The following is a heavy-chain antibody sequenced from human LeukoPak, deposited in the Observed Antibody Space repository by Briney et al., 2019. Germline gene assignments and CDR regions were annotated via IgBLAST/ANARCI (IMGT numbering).Heavy chain of an antibody. V-gene: IGHV3-30*02. CDR2: IRYDGSNK. CDR3: AKFGQSDMVAVVAAINYYYYYMDV. J-gene: IGHJ6*03. D-gene: IGHD2-15*01. CDR1: GFTFSSYG. Sequence: PGGSLRLSCAASGFTFSSYGMHWVRQAPGKGLEWVAFIRYDGSNKCYADSVKGRFTISRDNSKNTLYLQMNSLRAEDTAVYYCAKFGQSDMVAVVAAINYYYYYMDVWGKGTTVTVSS.